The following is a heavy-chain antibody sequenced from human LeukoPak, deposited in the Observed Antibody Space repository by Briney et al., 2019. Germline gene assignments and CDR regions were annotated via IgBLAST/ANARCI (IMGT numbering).Heavy chain of an antibody. Sequence: GGSLRLSCAASGFTFSDYYMSWIRRAPGKGLEWVSDMNDSGSTRYYADSVKGRFTISRDNAKNSLYLQMNSLRAEDTAVYYCAELGITMIGGVWGKGTTVTISS. V-gene: IGHV3-11*04. J-gene: IGHJ6*04. CDR3: AELGITMIGGV. D-gene: IGHD3-10*02. CDR1: GFTFSDYY. CDR2: MNDSGSTR.